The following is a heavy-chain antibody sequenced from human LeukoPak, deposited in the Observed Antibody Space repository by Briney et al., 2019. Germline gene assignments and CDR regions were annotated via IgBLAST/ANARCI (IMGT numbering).Heavy chain of an antibody. J-gene: IGHJ4*02. CDR1: GFTFSSYA. V-gene: IGHV3-23*01. CDR2: ISDSGGST. CDR3: AKYKRYSSPPEFDY. Sequence: GGSLRLSCAASGFTFSSYAMSWVRQAPGKGLEWVSSISDSGGSTYYADSVKGRFTISRDNSKNTLYLQMHSLRVEDTAVYYCAKYKRYSSPPEFDYWGQGTLVTVSS. D-gene: IGHD6-13*01.